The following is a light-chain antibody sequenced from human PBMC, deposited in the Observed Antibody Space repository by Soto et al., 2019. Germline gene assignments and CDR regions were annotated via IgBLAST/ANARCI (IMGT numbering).Light chain of an antibody. J-gene: IGKJ2*01. CDR2: GAS. Sequence: DIQMTQSPSSVSASVGDRVTIACRASQDISRWLAWYQQKPGKAPRLLIHGASILHSGVPSRFSGSGSGTDFTLPIGSLQPEDFATYYCQQANSFPYTFGQGTKLEIK. V-gene: IGKV1-12*01. CDR3: QQANSFPYT. CDR1: QDISRW.